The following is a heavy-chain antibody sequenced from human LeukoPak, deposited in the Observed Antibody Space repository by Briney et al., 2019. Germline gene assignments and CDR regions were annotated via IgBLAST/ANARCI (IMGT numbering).Heavy chain of an antibody. CDR1: GYTFTSYA. D-gene: IGHD1-7*01. Sequence: ASVKVSCKASGYTFTSYAMNWVRQAPGQGLEWMGWISTYNGHTDYEHKLQGRVALTTDTSTNTAYMELRRLTSDDTAVYYCARLSGNYRTFDYWGQGSLVIVSS. V-gene: IGHV1-18*01. J-gene: IGHJ4*02. CDR2: ISTYNGHT. CDR3: ARLSGNYRTFDY.